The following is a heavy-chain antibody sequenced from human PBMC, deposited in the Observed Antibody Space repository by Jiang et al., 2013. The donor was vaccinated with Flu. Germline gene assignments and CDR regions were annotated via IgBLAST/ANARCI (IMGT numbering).Heavy chain of an antibody. V-gene: IGHV6-1*01. CDR3: ARVPIAAAGTSNYYYYGMDV. D-gene: IGHD6-13*01. CDR1: GDSVSSNSAA. Sequence: QTLSLTCAISGDSVSSNSAAWNWIRQSPSRGLEWLGRTYYRSKWYNDYAVSVKSRITINPDTSKNQFSLQLNSVTPEDTAVYYCARVPIAAAGTSNYYYYGMDVWGQGTTVTVSS. CDR2: TYYRSKWYN. J-gene: IGHJ6*02.